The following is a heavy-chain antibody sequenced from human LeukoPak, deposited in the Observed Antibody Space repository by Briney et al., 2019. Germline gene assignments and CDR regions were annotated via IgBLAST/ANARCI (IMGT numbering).Heavy chain of an antibody. D-gene: IGHD6-19*01. CDR1: GASLSTYS. J-gene: IGHJ4*02. CDR2: LHYSGTT. Sequence: PSETLSLTCTVSGASLSTYSCVWIRQPPGKGLEWIGHLHYSGTTNYNPSLKSRVTISVDTSKNQFSLKLSSVTAADTAVYYCARDSALAQAVMFDYWGQGTLVTVSS. V-gene: IGHV4-59*12. CDR3: ARDSALAQAVMFDY.